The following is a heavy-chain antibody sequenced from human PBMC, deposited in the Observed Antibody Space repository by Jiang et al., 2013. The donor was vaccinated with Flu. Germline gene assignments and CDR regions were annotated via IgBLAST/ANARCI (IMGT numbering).Heavy chain of an antibody. Sequence: KKPGVLGAGLLQGFWSTFSSYAISWVRQAPGQGLEWMGGIIPPSATANYAQKFQGRVTITADNSASTAYMELSSLRSEDTAVYYCARDFGSHYYGSGSYNDAFDIWGQGTMVTVSS. CDR2: IIPPSATA. J-gene: IGHJ3*02. V-gene: IGHV1-69*06. CDR3: ARDFGSHYYGSGSYNDAFDI. D-gene: IGHD3-10*01. CDR1: STFSSYA.